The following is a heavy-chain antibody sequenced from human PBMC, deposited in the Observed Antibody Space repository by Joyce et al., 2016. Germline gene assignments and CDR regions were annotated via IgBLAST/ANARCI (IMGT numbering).Heavy chain of an antibody. V-gene: IGHV3-48*03. CDR2: INSIGETV. J-gene: IGHJ3*01. Sequence: EVHLVESGGGLVQPGGSLRLSCVASGFSFGSHEMNWVRQATGEGLEWGLYINSIGETVSYADSVKGRFTISRDNAENSLSLHMNSLRDEDTALYYCARVSWDDAGGAFDVWGQGTMVTVSS. CDR3: ARVSWDDAGGAFDV. D-gene: IGHD2-8*02. CDR1: GFSFGSHE.